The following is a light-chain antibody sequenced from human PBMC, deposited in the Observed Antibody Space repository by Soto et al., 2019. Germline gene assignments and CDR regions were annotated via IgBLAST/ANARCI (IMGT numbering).Light chain of an antibody. V-gene: IGKV3D-11*01. CDR3: QHRSNWHWLT. CDR1: QGVSSF. Sequence: EIVLTQSPATLSLSPGERATLSCRASQGVSSFLAWCQRKPGQAPRLLIYDAPNRATGIPARFSGSGPGTYFTLTISSLEPEDFALYYCQHRSNWHWLTVGGGTKVEIK. CDR2: DAP. J-gene: IGKJ4*01.